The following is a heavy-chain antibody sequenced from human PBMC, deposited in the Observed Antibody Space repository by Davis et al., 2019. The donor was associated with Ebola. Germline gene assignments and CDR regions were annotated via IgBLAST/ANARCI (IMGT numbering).Heavy chain of an antibody. V-gene: IGHV3-74*01. CDR3: ACWDEYHDSRGYYYFDY. D-gene: IGHD3-22*01. Sequence: GESLKISCAASGFTFSSYWMHWVRQAPGKGLVWVSRINSDGSSTSYADSVKGRFTISRDNAKNSLYLQMNSLRAEDTAVYYCACWDEYHDSRGYYYFDYWGQGTLVTVSS. J-gene: IGHJ4*02. CDR2: INSDGSST. CDR1: GFTFSSYW.